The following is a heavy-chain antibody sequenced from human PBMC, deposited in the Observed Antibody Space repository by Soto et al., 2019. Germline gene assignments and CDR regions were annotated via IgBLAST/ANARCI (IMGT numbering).Heavy chain of an antibody. D-gene: IGHD3-22*01. Sequence: QVQLVQSGAEVKKPGSSVKVSCKASGGTFSNYIISWVRQAPGQGLEWMGGITPIFGTAHYAQKFQGSVRTTANEDRSTANMELSSLRSADTAVYYCEIDTSGQEQRWYFDLCCRRTLVTVSS. CDR2: ITPIFGTA. J-gene: IGHJ2*01. CDR1: GGTFSNYI. V-gene: IGHV1-69*01. CDR3: EIDTSGQEQRWYFDL.